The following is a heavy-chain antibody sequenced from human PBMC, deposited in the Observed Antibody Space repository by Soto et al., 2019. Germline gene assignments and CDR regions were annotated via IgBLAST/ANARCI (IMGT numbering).Heavy chain of an antibody. CDR3: ARVHGRTTFYFDQ. V-gene: IGHV4-31*03. CDR1: GGSISSGGYY. Sequence: QVQLQESGPGLVKPSQTLSLTCTVSGGSISSGGYYWSLIRQQPGKGMEWIGSIYYSGSTYYNPALKSRVTISVDTSKNQFSLKLSSVTAADTAVDYCARVHGRTTFYFDQWCQGTLDTVAS. D-gene: IGHD1-1*01. CDR2: IYYSGST. J-gene: IGHJ4*02.